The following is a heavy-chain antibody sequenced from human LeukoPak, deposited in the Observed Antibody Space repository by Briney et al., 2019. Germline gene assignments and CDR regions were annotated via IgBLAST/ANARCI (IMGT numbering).Heavy chain of an antibody. D-gene: IGHD6-6*01. CDR3: ARTSYSSSSVFFDY. CDR1: GFSLSTSGMC. V-gene: IGHV2-70*11. CDR2: IDWDDDT. J-gene: IGHJ4*02. Sequence: ESGPTLVNPTQTLTXTCTFSGFSLSTSGMCVSWIRQPPGKALEWLARIDWDDDTYYSTSLKTRLTISKDTSKNQVVLTMINMDPVDTATYYCARTSYSSSSVFFDYWGQGTLVTVSS.